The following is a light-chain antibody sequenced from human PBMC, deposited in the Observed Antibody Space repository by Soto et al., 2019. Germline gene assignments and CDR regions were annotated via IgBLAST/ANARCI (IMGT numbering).Light chain of an antibody. CDR1: QSAGNF. V-gene: IGKV3D-15*01. CDR3: QQSYGTPT. J-gene: IGKJ5*01. Sequence: EIVMTQSPATLSVSPGETASLSCRASQSAGNFLAWYQQKPGQAPRLLIYYISTRATGIPARFSGSGSGTEFTLTINSLQSEDFATYYCQQSYGTPTFGQGTRLEIK. CDR2: YIS.